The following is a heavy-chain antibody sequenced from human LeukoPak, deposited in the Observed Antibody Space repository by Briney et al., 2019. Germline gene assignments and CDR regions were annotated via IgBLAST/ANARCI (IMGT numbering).Heavy chain of an antibody. CDR2: ISYDGSNK. CDR1: GFTFGSYA. J-gene: IGHJ4*02. CDR3: ARDPPYDYLFDY. V-gene: IGHV3-30-3*01. Sequence: GGSLRLSCAASGFTFGSYAMHWVRQAPGKGLEWVAVISYDGSNKYYADSVKGRFTISRDNSKNTLYLQMSSLRAEDTAVYYCARDPPYDYLFDYWGQGTLVTVSS. D-gene: IGHD4-11*01.